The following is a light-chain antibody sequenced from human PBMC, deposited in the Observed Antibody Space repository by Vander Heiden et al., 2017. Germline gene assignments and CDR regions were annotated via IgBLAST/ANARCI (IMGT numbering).Light chain of an antibody. Sequence: QSVLTQPHSVSEAPRQRVTISCSGSSSNIGNNAVNLYHQLPAKAPNLLLSYVDLLPSGASARFSCSTSGTSASLAISALQSEDEADDYCSAWDDSRNGREVFGGGTKLTVL. V-gene: IGLV1-36*01. CDR1: SSNIGNNA. J-gene: IGLJ2*01. CDR3: SAWDDSRNGREV. CDR2: YVD.